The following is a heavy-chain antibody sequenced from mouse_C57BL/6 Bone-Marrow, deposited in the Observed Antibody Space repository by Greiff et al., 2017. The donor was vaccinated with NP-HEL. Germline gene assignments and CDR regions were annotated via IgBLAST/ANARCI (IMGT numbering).Heavy chain of an antibody. CDR1: GFTFSDYG. D-gene: IGHD3-3*01. Sequence: EVKLMESGGGLVQPGGSLKLSCAASGFTFSDYGMAWVRQAPRKGPEWVAFISNLAYSIYYADTVTGRFTISRENAKNTLYLEMSSLRSEDTAMYYCARHVGAVWYSDVWGTGTTVTVSS. V-gene: IGHV5-15*01. CDR3: ARHVGAVWYSDV. CDR2: ISNLAYSI. J-gene: IGHJ1*03.